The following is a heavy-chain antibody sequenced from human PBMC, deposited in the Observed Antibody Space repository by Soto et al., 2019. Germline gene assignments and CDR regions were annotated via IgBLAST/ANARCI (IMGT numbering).Heavy chain of an antibody. V-gene: IGHV4-59*01. Sequence: PSETLSLTCTVSGGSISSYYWSWIRQPPGKGLEWIGYIYYSGSTNYNPSLKSRVTISVDTSKNQFSLKLSSVTAADTAVYYCARGVHARGDYGDYSVDYWGQGTLVTVSS. CDR1: GGSISSYY. CDR2: IYYSGST. D-gene: IGHD4-17*01. J-gene: IGHJ4*02. CDR3: ARGVHARGDYGDYSVDY.